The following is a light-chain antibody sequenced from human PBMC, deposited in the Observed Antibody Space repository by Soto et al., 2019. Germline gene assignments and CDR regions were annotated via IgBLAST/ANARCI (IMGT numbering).Light chain of an antibody. Sequence: EIVLTQSPATLSLSPGERATLSCRASQSVISYLAWYQQKPGQAPRLLIYGASSRATGIPDRFSGSGSGTDFALTISRLEPEDFAVYYCLQFGSSSWTFGQGTKVDNK. V-gene: IGKV3-20*01. CDR3: LQFGSSSWT. J-gene: IGKJ1*01. CDR2: GAS. CDR1: QSVISY.